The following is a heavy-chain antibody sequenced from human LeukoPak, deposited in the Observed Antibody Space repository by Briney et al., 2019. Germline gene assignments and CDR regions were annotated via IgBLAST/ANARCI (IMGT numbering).Heavy chain of an antibody. CDR3: ITGDYDFWSGFYSPNHYFDY. D-gene: IGHD3-3*01. J-gene: IGHJ4*02. CDR2: IKGKTAAGAP. V-gene: IGHV3-15*01. CDR1: GFTFSDNY. Sequence: GGSLRLSCAASGFTFSDNYMSWIRQAPGKGLEWVGRIKGKTAAGAPDYVASVKGRFTISRDDSKNTLFLQMNSLKTEDTAVYYCITGDYDFWSGFYSPNHYFDYWGQGTLVTVSS.